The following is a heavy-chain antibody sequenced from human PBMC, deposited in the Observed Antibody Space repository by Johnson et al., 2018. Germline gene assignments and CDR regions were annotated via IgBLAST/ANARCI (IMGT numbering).Heavy chain of an antibody. D-gene: IGHD3-16*01. J-gene: IGHJ1*01. Sequence: VQLVESGGGLVQPGGSLRLSCAASGFTFTNYAMIWVRQAPGKGLEWVSSITLGGDTTDYADSVKGRFIGSRDNSKNTVFLQMNSLRAEDTAVYYCAKAATTVVGDAGYVQHWGQGALVTVSA. CDR3: AKAATTVVGDAGYVQH. CDR2: ITLGGDTT. CDR1: GFTFTNYA. V-gene: IGHV3-23*04.